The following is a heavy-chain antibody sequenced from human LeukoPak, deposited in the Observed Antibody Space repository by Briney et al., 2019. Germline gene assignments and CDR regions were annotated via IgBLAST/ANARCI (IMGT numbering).Heavy chain of an antibody. CDR1: GYTFTVYY. CDR2: INPNSGGS. D-gene: IGHD7-27*01. Sequence: ASVKVSCKASGYTFTVYYLHWVRQAPGQGLEWMGWINPNSGGSNYAQKFQGRVTMTRDTSISTAYMELSRLRSDDTAVYYCARDGNWGSLRGASDIWGQGTIVTVSS. J-gene: IGHJ3*02. V-gene: IGHV1-2*02. CDR3: ARDGNWGSLRGASDI.